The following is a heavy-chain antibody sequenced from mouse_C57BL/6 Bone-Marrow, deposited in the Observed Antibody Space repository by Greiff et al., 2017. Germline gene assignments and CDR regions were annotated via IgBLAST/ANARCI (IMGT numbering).Heavy chain of an antibody. D-gene: IGHD3-2*02. J-gene: IGHJ2*01. CDR2: INPSNGGT. V-gene: IGHV1-53*01. CDR3: ASKGSSGYYFDY. CDR1: GYTFTSYW. Sequence: QVQLQQPGTELVKPGASVKLSCKASGYTFTSYWMHWVKQRPGQGLEWIGNINPSNGGTNYNEKFKSKATLTVAKSSSTAYMQLSSLTSEDSAVYYCASKGSSGYYFDYWGQGTTLTVSS.